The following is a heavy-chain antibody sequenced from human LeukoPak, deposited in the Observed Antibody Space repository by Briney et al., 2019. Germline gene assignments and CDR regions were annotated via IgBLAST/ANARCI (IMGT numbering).Heavy chain of an antibody. V-gene: IGHV3-66*01. CDR3: ARGESRAFDI. J-gene: IGHJ3*02. Sequence: GGSLRLSCAASGFSVSKTYMSWVRQAPGKGLDWVSVIYSGGTTYYADSVKGRFTISRDNCKNTLHLHMNTLRAEDTAVYYCARGESRAFDIWGQGTLVTVSS. CDR1: GFSVSKTY. CDR2: IYSGGTT.